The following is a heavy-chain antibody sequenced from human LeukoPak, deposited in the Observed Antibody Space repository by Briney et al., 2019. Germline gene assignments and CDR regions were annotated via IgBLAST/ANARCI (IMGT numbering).Heavy chain of an antibody. V-gene: IGHV3-33*06. D-gene: IGHD1-26*01. Sequence: GGSLRLSCAASGFTFSSYGMHWVRQAPGKGLEWVAVIWYDGSNKYYADSVKGRFTISRDNSKNTLYLQMNSLRAEDTAVYYCAKGQLRGYYFDYWGQGTLVTVSS. CDR2: IWYDGSNK. J-gene: IGHJ4*02. CDR1: GFTFSSYG. CDR3: AKGQLRGYYFDY.